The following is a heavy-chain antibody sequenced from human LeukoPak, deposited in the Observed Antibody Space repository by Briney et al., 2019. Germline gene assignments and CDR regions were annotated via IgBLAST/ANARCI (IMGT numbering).Heavy chain of an antibody. D-gene: IGHD6-19*01. CDR3: AKRPTAAVAGTREYFQH. CDR1: GFTFSSYT. Sequence: PGGSLRLSCAASGFTFSSYTMSWVRQAPGKGLGWVSAISGSGGSTYYADSVKGRFTISRDNSKNTLYLQMNSLRAEDTAVYYCAKRPTAAVAGTREYFQHWGQGTLVTVSS. V-gene: IGHV3-23*01. J-gene: IGHJ1*01. CDR2: ISGSGGST.